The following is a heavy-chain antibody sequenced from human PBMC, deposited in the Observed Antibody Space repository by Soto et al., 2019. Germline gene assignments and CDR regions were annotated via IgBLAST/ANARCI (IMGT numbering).Heavy chain of an antibody. D-gene: IGHD3-22*01. CDR1: GGSISSGDYY. CDR3: ARSYDSSGYLFGP. J-gene: IGHJ5*02. V-gene: IGHV4-30-4*01. CDR2: IYYSGST. Sequence: QGQLQEAGPGLVKPSQTLSLTCTVSGGSISSGDYYWSRIRQPPGKGLEWIGYIYYSGSTYYNPSLKSRVTISVDTSKNQCSLKLSFVTAADMAVYYCARSYDSSGYLFGPWGQGTLVNVSS.